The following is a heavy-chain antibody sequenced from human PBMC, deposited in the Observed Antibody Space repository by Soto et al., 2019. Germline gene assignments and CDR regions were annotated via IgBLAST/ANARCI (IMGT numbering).Heavy chain of an antibody. V-gene: IGHV1-3*01. CDR3: ARANSRYYDYIWGSYRSEYFQH. CDR1: GYTFTSYA. J-gene: IGHJ1*01. D-gene: IGHD3-16*02. Sequence: ASVKVSCKASGYTFTSYAMHWVRQAPGQRLEWMGWINAGNGNTKYSQKFQGRVTITRDTSASTAYMELSSLRSEDTAVYYCARANSRYYDYIWGSYRSEYFQHWGQGTLVTVSS. CDR2: INAGNGNT.